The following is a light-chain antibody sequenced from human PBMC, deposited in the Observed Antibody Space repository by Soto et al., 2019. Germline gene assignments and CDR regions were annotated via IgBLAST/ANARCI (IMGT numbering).Light chain of an antibody. CDR2: GAS. CDR1: QSISSW. V-gene: IGKV1-5*01. J-gene: IGKJ5*01. CDR3: LQDGRPTWT. Sequence: DIQMNQSPSTLSASVGDRVTITCRASQSISSWLARYQQKPGKAPKLLIYGASSSESGVPSRFSGSGSGTEFTRASSRLEKDEFAVYYCLQDGRPTWTFGHGTQLEIK.